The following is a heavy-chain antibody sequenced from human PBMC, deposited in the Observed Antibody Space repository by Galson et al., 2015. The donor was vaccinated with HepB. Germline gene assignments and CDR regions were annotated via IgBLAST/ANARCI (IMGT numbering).Heavy chain of an antibody. CDR3: ARVSDLDY. Sequence: SLRLSCAASGFRFYSYSMNWVRQTPGKGLEWVSYISSSSSIINYAASVKGRLTISRDNAKNSLYLQMNSLRAEDTAVYYCARVSDLDYWGQGTLVTVSS. J-gene: IGHJ4*02. CDR1: GFRFYSYS. CDR2: ISSSSSII. V-gene: IGHV3-48*01. D-gene: IGHD6-25*01.